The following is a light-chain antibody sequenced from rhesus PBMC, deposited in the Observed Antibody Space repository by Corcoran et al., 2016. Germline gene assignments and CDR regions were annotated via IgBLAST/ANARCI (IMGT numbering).Light chain of an antibody. J-gene: IGKJ1*01. CDR2: KAS. V-gene: IGKV1-22*01. CDR1: QGISSW. CDR3: QQYSRRPPT. Sequence: DIQMTQSPSSLSASVGDTVTITCRTSQGISSWLDWYQQKPGKAPKLLIYKASSLQSGVPSRFSGSGSGTDFTLTHSSLKSEDFATDYCQQYSRRPPTFGQGTKVEIK.